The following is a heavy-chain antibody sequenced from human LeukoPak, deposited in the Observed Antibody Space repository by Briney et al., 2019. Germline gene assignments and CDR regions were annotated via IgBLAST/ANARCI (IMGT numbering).Heavy chain of an antibody. J-gene: IGHJ4*02. CDR3: ARLVRNVTLGHLDYFDY. V-gene: IGHV5-51*01. Sequence: PGESLQISCKGSGFSFSSYWIGWVRQMPGKGLEWMGIIYPLDSETKYSPSFQGQATISADRSISTAYLQWSSLKASDTAMFYCARLVRNVTLGHLDYFDYWGQGTLVTVSS. D-gene: IGHD4-23*01. CDR2: IYPLDSET. CDR1: GFSFSSYW.